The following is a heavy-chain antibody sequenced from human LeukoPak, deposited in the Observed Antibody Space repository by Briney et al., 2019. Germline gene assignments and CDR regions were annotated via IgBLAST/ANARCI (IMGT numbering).Heavy chain of an antibody. D-gene: IGHD3-3*01. J-gene: IGHJ6*02. CDR2: MNPNSGNT. Sequence: ASVKVACNASGYTFTSYDINWVRQATGQGLEWMGWMNPNSGNTGYAQKFQGRVTMTRNTSISTAYMELSSLRSEDTAVYYCARGSTIFGVVSGMDVWGQGTTVTVSS. CDR3: ARGSTIFGVVSGMDV. CDR1: GYTFTSYD. V-gene: IGHV1-8*01.